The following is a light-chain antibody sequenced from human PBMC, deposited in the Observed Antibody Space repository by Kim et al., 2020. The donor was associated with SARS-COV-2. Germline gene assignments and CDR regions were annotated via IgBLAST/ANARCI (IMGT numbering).Light chain of an antibody. V-gene: IGLV2-14*01. Sequence: SVLTQPASVSGSPGQSITISCTGTSSDVGGYNYVSWYQQHPGKAPKLLIYDVSKRPSGVSNRFSGSKSGNTASLTISGLQAEDDADYYCSSYTSSSTYVFGTGTKVTVL. CDR1: SSDVGGYNY. CDR2: DVS. CDR3: SSYTSSSTYV. J-gene: IGLJ1*01.